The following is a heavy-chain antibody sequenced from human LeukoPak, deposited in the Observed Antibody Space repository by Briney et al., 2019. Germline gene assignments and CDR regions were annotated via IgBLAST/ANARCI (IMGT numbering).Heavy chain of an antibody. V-gene: IGHV4-39*01. CDR3: ARFDDYDAFDI. CDR1: GGSINSSGNY. D-gene: IGHD4-11*01. J-gene: IGHJ3*02. CDR2: VYDSENT. Sequence: SETLSLTCTVSGGSINSSGNYWGWIRQPPGKGLECVGSVYDSENTYYNPSLKSRVTISVDTSKNQFSLKLRSMTAADTAVYYCARFDDYDAFDIWGQGTMVTVSS.